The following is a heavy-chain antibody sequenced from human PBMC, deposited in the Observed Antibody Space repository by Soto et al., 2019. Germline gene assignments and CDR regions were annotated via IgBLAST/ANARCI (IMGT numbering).Heavy chain of an antibody. D-gene: IGHD3-22*01. V-gene: IGHV4-4*07. CDR1: GDSISSYS. J-gene: IGHJ4*02. Sequence: SETLSLTCSVSGDSISSYSWSWIRQPAGKGLEWLGRVYRGTSNYNPSLKSRLIMSLDTSKNQFPLNLRSVTAADTAVYYCARESLKETNTMTVVIDHWGQGTQVTVSS. CDR2: VYRGTS. CDR3: ARESLKETNTMTVVIDH.